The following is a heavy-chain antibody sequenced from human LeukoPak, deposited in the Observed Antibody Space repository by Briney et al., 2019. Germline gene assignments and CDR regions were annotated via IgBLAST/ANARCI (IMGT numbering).Heavy chain of an antibody. V-gene: IGHV3-23*01. D-gene: IGHD6-6*01. CDR2: ISGSAGST. Sequence: GGSLRLSCAASGFTFSTYWMNWVRQAPGKGLEWVSSISGSAGSTYYADSVKGRFTISRDNSKNTLYLQMNSLRAEDTAVYYCAKEPYSSSSGEYFQHWGQGTLVTVSS. CDR1: GFTFSTYW. J-gene: IGHJ1*01. CDR3: AKEPYSSSSGEYFQH.